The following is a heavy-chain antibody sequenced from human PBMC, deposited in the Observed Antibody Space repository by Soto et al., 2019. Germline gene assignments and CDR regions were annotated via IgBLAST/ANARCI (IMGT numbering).Heavy chain of an antibody. CDR3: ASVGDYYSATPAGMDV. V-gene: IGHV3-33*01. D-gene: IGHD1-26*01. J-gene: IGHJ6*02. CDR2: IWHDGSDT. CDR1: GVTFRSYG. Sequence: QVQLVESGGGVVQPGRSLRLSCAASGVTFRSYGMHWVRQAPGKGLDWVASIWHDGSDTYYADAVKGRFTVSRDNSKNHLYLQMNSLRGDDPAGYYCASVGDYYSATPAGMDVWGQGTTVTVSS.